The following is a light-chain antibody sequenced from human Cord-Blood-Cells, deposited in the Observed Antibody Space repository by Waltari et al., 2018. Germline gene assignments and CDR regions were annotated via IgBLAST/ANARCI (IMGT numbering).Light chain of an antibody. CDR1: SGDVGGYNY. J-gene: IGLJ3*02. CDR3: SSYTSSSTRV. Sequence: QSALTQPASVSGSPGQSITISCTGTSGDVGGYNYVSWYQQHPGKAPKLIIYDVSNRPSGFSNRFSGSKSGNTASLTISGLQAEDEADYYCSSYTSSSTRVFGGGTKLTVL. CDR2: DVS. V-gene: IGLV2-14*03.